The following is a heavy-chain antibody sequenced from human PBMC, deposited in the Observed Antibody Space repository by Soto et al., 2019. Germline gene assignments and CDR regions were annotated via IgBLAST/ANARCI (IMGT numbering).Heavy chain of an antibody. J-gene: IGHJ5*02. Sequence: QVQLVESGGGVVQPGRSVRLSCAASGLTFSSYGMHWVRQAPGKGLEWVAVIWYDGSNKYYADSVKGRFTISRDNSKNTLYLQMNSLRAEDTAVYYCARGDSSSSNWFDPWGQGTLVTVSS. D-gene: IGHD6-6*01. V-gene: IGHV3-33*01. CDR3: ARGDSSSSNWFDP. CDR2: IWYDGSNK. CDR1: GLTFSSYG.